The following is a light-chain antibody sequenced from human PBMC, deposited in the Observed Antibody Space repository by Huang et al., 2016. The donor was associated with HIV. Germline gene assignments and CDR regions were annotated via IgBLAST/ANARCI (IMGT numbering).Light chain of an antibody. Sequence: DIQMTQSPPSLSASVADRVTITCRASQGLSNSMAWYQQKPGKPTRRLVSGASKLESGVPSRFSGSVSGTNYNLTISSLQPEDFATYYCQQYFSALWTFGQGTKV. CDR3: QQYFSALWT. CDR1: QGLSNS. J-gene: IGKJ1*01. V-gene: IGKV1-NL1*01. CDR2: GAS.